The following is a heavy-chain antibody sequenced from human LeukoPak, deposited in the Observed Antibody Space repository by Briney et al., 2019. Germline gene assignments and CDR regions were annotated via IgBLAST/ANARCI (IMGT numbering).Heavy chain of an antibody. CDR2: IYSGGST. CDR1: GFTVSTNY. CDR3: AREGQSTAFDY. V-gene: IGHV3-53*01. Sequence: GGSLRVSCAASGFTVSTNYMNWVRQAPGKGLEWVSIIYSGGSTYYADSVKGRFTISRDNSKNTLYLQMNSLRAEDTAMYYCAREGQSTAFDYWGQGTLVTVSS. D-gene: IGHD5-18*01. J-gene: IGHJ4*02.